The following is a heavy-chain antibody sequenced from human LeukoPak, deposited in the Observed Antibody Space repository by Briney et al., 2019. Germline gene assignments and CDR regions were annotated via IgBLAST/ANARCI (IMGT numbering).Heavy chain of an antibody. CDR2: IKSRTDGGTT. V-gene: IGHV3-15*01. D-gene: IGHD2-15*01. CDR3: TTDRCSSGNCYYYYYYYMDV. Sequence: PGGSLRLSCAASGFTFSVAWMSWVRQAPGKGLEWVGHIKSRTDGGTTDHAAPVKGRFTISRDDSQNTLYLQMNSLETEDTGVYYCTTDRCSSGNCYYYYYYYMDVWGKGTTVTVSS. J-gene: IGHJ6*03. CDR1: GFTFSVAW.